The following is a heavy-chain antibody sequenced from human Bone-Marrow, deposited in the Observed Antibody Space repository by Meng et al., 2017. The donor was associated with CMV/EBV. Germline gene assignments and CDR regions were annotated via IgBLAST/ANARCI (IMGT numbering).Heavy chain of an antibody. Sequence: GESLKISCAASGFTFSSYEMNWVRQAPGKGLEWVSYISSSGSTIYYADSVKGRFTISRDNAKNSLYLQMNSLRAEDTAVYYCARVREWELSNSPFDYWGQGTLVTVSS. D-gene: IGHD1-26*01. CDR2: ISSSGSTI. CDR1: GFTFSSYE. CDR3: ARVREWELSNSPFDY. J-gene: IGHJ4*02. V-gene: IGHV3-48*03.